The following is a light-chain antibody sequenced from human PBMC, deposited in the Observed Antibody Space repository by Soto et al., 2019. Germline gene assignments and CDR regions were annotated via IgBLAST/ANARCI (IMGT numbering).Light chain of an antibody. J-gene: IGLJ2*01. CDR1: SRDVGSYNL. Sequence: QSALTQPASVSGSPGQSIPISCSGTSRDVGSYNLVSWYQQHPGKAPKVMIYEDSKRPSGVSNRFSGSKSGNTASLTISGLQAEDEADYYCCSYAGSSTLVFGGGTKLTVL. CDR3: CSYAGSSTLV. CDR2: EDS. V-gene: IGLV2-23*01.